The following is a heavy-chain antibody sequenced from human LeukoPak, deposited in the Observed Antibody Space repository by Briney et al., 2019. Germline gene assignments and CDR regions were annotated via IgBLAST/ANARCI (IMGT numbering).Heavy chain of an antibody. J-gene: IGHJ5*02. V-gene: IGHV3-33*01. CDR1: GFTFSSYG. Sequence: GRCLRLSCAASGFTFSSYGMHWVRQAPGKGLEWVAVIRYDGSNKYYADSVKGRFTISRDNSKNTLYLQMNSLRAEDTAVYYCARDMFYYGSGSLDWFDPWGQGTLVTVSA. D-gene: IGHD3-10*01. CDR3: ARDMFYYGSGSLDWFDP. CDR2: IRYDGSNK.